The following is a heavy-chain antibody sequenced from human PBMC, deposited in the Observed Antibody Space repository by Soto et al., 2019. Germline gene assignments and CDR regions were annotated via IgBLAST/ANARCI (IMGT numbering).Heavy chain of an antibody. CDR2: IIPILGIA. Sequence: SVKVSCKASGGTFSSYTISRVRQAPGQGLEWMGRIIPILGIANYAQKFQGRVTITADKSTSTAYMELSSLRSEDTAVYYCARGRYCSSTSCYPLVYMDVWGKGTTVTVSS. V-gene: IGHV1-69*02. D-gene: IGHD2-2*01. J-gene: IGHJ6*03. CDR3: ARGRYCSSTSCYPLVYMDV. CDR1: GGTFSSYT.